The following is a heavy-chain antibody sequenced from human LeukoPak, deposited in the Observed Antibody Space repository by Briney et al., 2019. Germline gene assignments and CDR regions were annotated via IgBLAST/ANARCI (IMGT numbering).Heavy chain of an antibody. CDR2: IRYDGSNK. V-gene: IGHV3-30*02. CDR1: GFTFSSYG. Sequence: GGSLRLSCAASGFTFSSYGMHWVRQAPGKGLEWVAFIRYDGSNKYYADSVKGRFTISRDNSKNTLYLQMNSLRAEDTAVYYCAKDFGGSTSCTGCEYFQHWGQGTLVTVSS. D-gene: IGHD2-2*01. J-gene: IGHJ1*01. CDR3: AKDFGGSTSCTGCEYFQH.